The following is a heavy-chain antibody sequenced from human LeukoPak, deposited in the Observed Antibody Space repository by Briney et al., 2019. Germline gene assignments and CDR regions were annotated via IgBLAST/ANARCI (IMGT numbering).Heavy chain of an antibody. J-gene: IGHJ3*02. CDR3: ARDQVLIGHAFDI. CDR1: GGSISSGDYY. Sequence: SETLSLTCTVSGGSISSGDYYWSWIRQPPGKGLEWIGYIYYSESTYYNPSLKSRVSISVDTSKNQFSLKLSSVTAADTAVYYCARDQVLIGHAFDIWGQGTMVTVSS. V-gene: IGHV4-30-4*08. CDR2: IYYSEST. D-gene: IGHD3-22*01.